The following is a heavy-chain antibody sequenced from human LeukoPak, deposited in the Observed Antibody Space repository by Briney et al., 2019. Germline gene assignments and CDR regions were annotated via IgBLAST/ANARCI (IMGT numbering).Heavy chain of an antibody. V-gene: IGHV4-39*07. CDR3: ATLPKYYYHYMDV. Sequence: PSQTLSLTCTVSGGSISSGSYYWSWIRQPPGKGLEWIGSIYYSGSTYYNPSLKSRVTILVDTSKNQFSLKLSSVTAADTAVYYCATLPKYYYHYMDVWGKGTTVTVSS. J-gene: IGHJ6*03. CDR1: GGSISSGSYY. CDR2: IYYSGST.